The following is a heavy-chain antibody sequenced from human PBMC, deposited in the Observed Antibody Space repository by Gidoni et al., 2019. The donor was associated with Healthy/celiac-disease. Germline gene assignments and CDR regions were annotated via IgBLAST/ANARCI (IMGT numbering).Heavy chain of an antibody. CDR3: ARLNWNYFYFGMDV. D-gene: IGHD1-1*01. V-gene: IGHV3-53*04. J-gene: IGHJ6*02. CDR1: GFTVSSNY. Sequence: VQLVESGGGLVQPGGSLRLSCAASGFTVSSNYMSWVRQAPGKGLEWVSVMYSGGSTYYADSVKGRFTISRHNSKNTLYLQMNSLRAEDTAVYYCARLNWNYFYFGMDVWGQGTTVTVSS. CDR2: MYSGGST.